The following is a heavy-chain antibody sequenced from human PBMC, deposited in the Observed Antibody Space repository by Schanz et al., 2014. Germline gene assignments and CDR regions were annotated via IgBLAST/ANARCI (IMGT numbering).Heavy chain of an antibody. J-gene: IGHJ4*02. CDR3: ARIIDGDYLY. CDR2: IIPPLRQT. Sequence: QVRLVQSGAEVKKPGSSVKVSCKSSGATFNSYAFCWVRQAPGQGFEWVGSIIPPLRQTRYAQKFEERVIITADTSTTTVYMDLASLTSDDTAVYFCARIIDGDYLYWGQGTLVTVSS. D-gene: IGHD4-17*01. V-gene: IGHV1-69*04. CDR1: GATFNSYA.